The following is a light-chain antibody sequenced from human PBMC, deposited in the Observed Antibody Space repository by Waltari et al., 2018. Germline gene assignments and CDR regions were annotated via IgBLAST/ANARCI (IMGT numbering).Light chain of an antibody. CDR2: LNN. V-gene: IGLV1-40*01. CDR1: SSNIGAGSA. CDR3: QSYDSSLSASV. J-gene: IGLJ3*02. Sequence: QSVLTQPPSVSGAPGQRVTIPCTGSSSNIGAGSAVHWYQQLPGTAPTLLIYLNNNRPSGVPDRFSGSKSGTSASLAITGLQAEDEADYYCQSYDSSLSASVFGGGTKLTVL.